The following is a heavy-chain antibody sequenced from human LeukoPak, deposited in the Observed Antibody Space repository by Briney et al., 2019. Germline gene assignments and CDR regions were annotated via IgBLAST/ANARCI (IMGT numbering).Heavy chain of an antibody. D-gene: IGHD4-17*01. CDR3: ARGGGGEYLDWFDF. CDR2: MNPNTGNT. Sequence: ASVKVSCKASGYTFTSYGINWVRQAPGQGLEWMGWMNPNTGNTGYAQNLQGRVTMTRTNSITTAYMELSSLTSDDTAVYYCARGGGGEYLDWFDFWGQGTLVIVSS. CDR1: GYTFTSYG. J-gene: IGHJ5*01. V-gene: IGHV1-8*02.